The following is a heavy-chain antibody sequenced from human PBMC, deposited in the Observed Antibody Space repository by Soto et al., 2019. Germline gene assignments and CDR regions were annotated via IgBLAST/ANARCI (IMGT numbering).Heavy chain of an antibody. J-gene: IGHJ4*01. V-gene: IGHV5-51*01. CDR1: GYKFTNYW. CDR2: IYPGDSDT. CDR3: ARAITGTTQPYHIDY. D-gene: IGHD1-20*01. Sequence: PGESLKISCQGSGYKFTNYWIAWVRQMPGQGLEWMGIIYPGDSDTRYSSSFRGQVTISADWSTSTAYLQWSSLQASDSAMYYCARAITGTTQPYHIDYWGQGSLVTVSS.